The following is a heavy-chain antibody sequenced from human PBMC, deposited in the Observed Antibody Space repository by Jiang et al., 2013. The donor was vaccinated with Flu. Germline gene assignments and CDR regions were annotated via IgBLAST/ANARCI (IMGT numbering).Heavy chain of an antibody. D-gene: IGHD3-10*01. CDR3: ARVIGGGWFDP. CDR2: IYYDGNT. J-gene: IGHJ5*02. Sequence: GSGLVKPSETLSLTCTVSGGSISSSRYYWGWIRQPPGKGLEWIGNIYYDGNTYYNPSLKSRVTISVDTSKNQFSLRLTSVTAADTSVYYCARVIGGGWFDPWGQGTLVTVSS. V-gene: IGHV4-39*01. CDR1: GGSISSSRYY.